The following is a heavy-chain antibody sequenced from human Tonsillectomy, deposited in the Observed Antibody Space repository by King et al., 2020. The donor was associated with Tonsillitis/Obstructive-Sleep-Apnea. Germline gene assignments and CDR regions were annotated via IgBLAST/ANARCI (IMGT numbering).Heavy chain of an antibody. Sequence: QLQESGPGLVKPSETLSLTCSVSGGSITSSSYYWGWIRQSPGKGLEWIGCIYYSGSTFYNPSLKSRVTISLDMSKNRFSLNLSSVTAEATAVYYCTRHLPRYEYYCYYLDVGAKGTTFTVSS. J-gene: IGHJ6*03. V-gene: IGHV4-39*01. CDR1: GGSITSSSYY. CDR2: IYYSGST. CDR3: TRHLPRYEYYCYYLDV. D-gene: IGHD1-1*01.